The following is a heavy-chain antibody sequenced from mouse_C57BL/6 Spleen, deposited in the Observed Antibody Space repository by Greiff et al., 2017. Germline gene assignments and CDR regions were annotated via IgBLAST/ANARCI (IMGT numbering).Heavy chain of an antibody. CDR3: ARLLLAMDY. Sequence: QVQLQQSGPELVKPGASVKISCKASGYAFSSSWMNWVKQRPGKCLEWIGRIYPGDGDTNYNGKFKGKATLTADKSSSTAYMQLSSLTSEDSAVYFCARLLLAMDYWGQGTSVTVSS. V-gene: IGHV1-82*01. J-gene: IGHJ4*01. CDR1: GYAFSSSW. CDR2: IYPGDGDT. D-gene: IGHD1-1*01.